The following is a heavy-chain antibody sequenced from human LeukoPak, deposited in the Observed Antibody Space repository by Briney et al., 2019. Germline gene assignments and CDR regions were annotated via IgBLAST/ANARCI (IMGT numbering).Heavy chain of an antibody. J-gene: IGHJ4*02. Sequence: PSGTLSLTCDVSGGSISRSNWWSWVRQPPGKGLEWIGEINRSGSTNYNPSLKSRVTISVDTSKNQFSLKLSSVTAADTAVYYCARGGFYWGQGTLVTVSS. D-gene: IGHD6-25*01. V-gene: IGHV4-4*02. CDR3: ARGGFY. CDR2: INRSGST. CDR1: GGSISRSNW.